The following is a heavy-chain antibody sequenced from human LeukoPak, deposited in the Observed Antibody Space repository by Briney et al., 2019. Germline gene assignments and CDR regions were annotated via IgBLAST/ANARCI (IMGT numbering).Heavy chain of an antibody. J-gene: IGHJ5*02. CDR2: IKQDGSEQ. V-gene: IGHV3-7*01. CDR3: ARRGELLRDNWLDP. D-gene: IGHD1-26*01. Sequence: QPGGSLRLSCAASGFTFTTYWMGWVRQAPGKGLEWVANIKQDGSEQYYVDSVKGRFTISRDNAKNSLSLQMNSLRAEDTAVYYCARRGELLRDNWLDPWGQGALVTVSS. CDR1: GFTFTTYW.